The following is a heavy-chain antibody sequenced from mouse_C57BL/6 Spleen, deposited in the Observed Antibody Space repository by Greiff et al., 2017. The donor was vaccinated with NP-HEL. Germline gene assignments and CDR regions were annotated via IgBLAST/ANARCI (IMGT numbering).Heavy chain of an antibody. V-gene: IGHV1-64*01. D-gene: IGHD2-5*01. CDR3: ARLSQAYYRNFAY. CDR2: IHPNSGST. CDR1: GYTFTSYW. Sequence: VQLQQPGAELVKPGASVKLSCKASGYTFTSYWMHWVKQRPGQGLEWIGMIHPNSGSTNYNEKFKSKATLTVDKSSSTAYMQLSSLTSEDSAVYYCARLSQAYYRNFAYWGQGTLVTVSA. J-gene: IGHJ3*01.